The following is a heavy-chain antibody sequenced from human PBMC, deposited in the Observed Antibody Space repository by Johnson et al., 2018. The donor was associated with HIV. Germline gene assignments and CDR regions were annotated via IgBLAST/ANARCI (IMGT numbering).Heavy chain of an antibody. J-gene: IGHJ3*01. CDR2: ISYDGTNK. Sequence: QVQLVESGGGVVQPGRSLRLSCVASGFTFHSYAMHWVRQAPGKGLEWVAVISYDGTNKYFTDSVRGRFTISRDNSRNTLFLQMNSLRAEDTAMYFCVRRFYDSSAFDVWGQGTLVTVSS. CDR3: VRRFYDSSAFDV. CDR1: GFTFHSYA. D-gene: IGHD3-22*01. V-gene: IGHV3-30-3*01.